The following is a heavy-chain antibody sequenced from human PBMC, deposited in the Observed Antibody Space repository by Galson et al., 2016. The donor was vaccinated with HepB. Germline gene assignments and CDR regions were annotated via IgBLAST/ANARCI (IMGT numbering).Heavy chain of an antibody. J-gene: IGHJ4*02. D-gene: IGHD6-25*01. CDR3: ARPNRAYIVAADFDH. Sequence: QSGAEVKKPGESLKISCKGSGYSFTNYWIGWVRQMPGKGLEWIGIIFPGDSDTRYSPSFQGQVTISADKSIGTAYLQWSNLKASDIAIYYCARPNRAYIVAADFDHWGQGTLVTVSS. CDR2: IFPGDSDT. CDR1: GYSFTNYW. V-gene: IGHV5-51*01.